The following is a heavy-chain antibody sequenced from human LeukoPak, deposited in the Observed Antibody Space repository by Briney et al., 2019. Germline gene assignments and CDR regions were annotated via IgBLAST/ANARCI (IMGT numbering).Heavy chain of an antibody. CDR2: IRYDGSNK. CDR3: ASLDYYDSSGYLPVVMDY. CDR1: GFTVSSNY. Sequence: QSGGSLRPSCAASGFTVSSNYMSWVRQAPGKGLEWVASIRYDGSNKYYADSVKGRFTISRDNSKNTLYLQMNSLRAEDTAVYYCASLDYYDSSGYLPVVMDYWGQGTTVTVSS. J-gene: IGHJ6*02. D-gene: IGHD3-22*01. V-gene: IGHV3-30*02.